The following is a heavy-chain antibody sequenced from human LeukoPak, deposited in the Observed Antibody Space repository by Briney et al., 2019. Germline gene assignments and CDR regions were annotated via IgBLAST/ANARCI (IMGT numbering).Heavy chain of an antibody. D-gene: IGHD1-14*01. CDR3: ARQGARDYNIYWFDP. J-gene: IGHJ5*02. CDR2: IYYSGAT. CDR1: GGSISSSPYY. V-gene: IGHV4-39*01. Sequence: NPSETLSLTCTVSGGSISSSPYYWGWIRQPPGKGLEWIGSIYYSGATYYNPSLKSRVTMSVDTSKPQFSLNLSSVTAADTAVYYCARQGARDYNIYWFDPWGQGTLVTVSS.